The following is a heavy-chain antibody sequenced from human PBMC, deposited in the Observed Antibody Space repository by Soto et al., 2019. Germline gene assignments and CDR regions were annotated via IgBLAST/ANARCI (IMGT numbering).Heavy chain of an antibody. CDR2: INHSGST. J-gene: IGHJ4*02. Sequence: SETLSLTCAVYGGSFSGYYWSWIRQPPGKGLEWIGEINHSGSTNYNPSPKSRVTISVDTSKNQFSLKLGSVTAADTAVYYCATQWLVYDYWGQGTLVTVSS. CDR3: ATQWLVYDY. D-gene: IGHD6-19*01. V-gene: IGHV4-34*01. CDR1: GGSFSGYY.